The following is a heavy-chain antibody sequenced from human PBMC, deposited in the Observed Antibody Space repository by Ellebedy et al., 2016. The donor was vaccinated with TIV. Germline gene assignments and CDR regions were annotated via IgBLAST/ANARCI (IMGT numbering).Heavy chain of an antibody. CDR1: GGSISSGGYY. CDR2: IYTSGST. CDR3: ARVGSSSIVHT. D-gene: IGHD6-6*01. V-gene: IGHV4-61*02. J-gene: IGHJ4*02. Sequence: SETLSLXXTVSGGSISSGGYYWSWIRQPAGKGLEWIGRIYTSGSTNYNPSLKSRVTMSVDTSKNQFSLKLSSVTAADTAVYYCARVGSSSIVHTWGQGTLVTVSS.